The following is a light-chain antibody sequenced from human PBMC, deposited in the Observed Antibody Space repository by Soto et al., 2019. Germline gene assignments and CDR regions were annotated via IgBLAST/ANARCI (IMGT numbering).Light chain of an antibody. CDR2: GAS. V-gene: IGKV3-20*01. Sequence: EIVLTQSPGTLSLSPGERATLSCRASQSVSSSYLAWYQQTPGQAPRLLIYGASSRATGIPDRFSGSGSGTDFTLTISRLEAEDFAVYYCQQYGSSAWTFGQGTKWIS. CDR1: QSVSSSY. J-gene: IGKJ1*01. CDR3: QQYGSSAWT.